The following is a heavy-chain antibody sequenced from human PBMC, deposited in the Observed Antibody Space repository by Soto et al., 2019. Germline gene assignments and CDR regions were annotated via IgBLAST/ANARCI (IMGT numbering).Heavy chain of an antibody. V-gene: IGHV3-48*01. Sequence: GGSLSISCAASGLSLGLDLMNWVLQGLKKGMEWISCIGSSSVTIVHADSVKGRFTISRDSAKNSLYLQMNSLRAEDTAMYYCARVASSCWPSLLDS. J-gene: IGHJ5*01. CDR3: ARVASSCWPSLLDS. D-gene: IGHD6-13*01. CDR1: GLSLGLDL. CDR2: IGSSSVTI.